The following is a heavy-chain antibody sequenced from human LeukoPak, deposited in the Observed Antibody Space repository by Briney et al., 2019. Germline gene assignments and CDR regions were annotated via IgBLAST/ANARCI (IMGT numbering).Heavy chain of an antibody. V-gene: IGHV4-39*07. Sequence: PSETLSLTCTVSGGSISSSSYYWGWIRQPPGKGLEWIGSIHYSGSTYYNPSLKSRVTISVDTSKNQFSLKLSSVTAADTAVYYCARGGRYCSSTSCLGYMDVWGKGTTVTVSS. CDR1: GGSISSSSYY. CDR2: IHYSGST. D-gene: IGHD2-2*01. J-gene: IGHJ6*03. CDR3: ARGGRYCSSTSCLGYMDV.